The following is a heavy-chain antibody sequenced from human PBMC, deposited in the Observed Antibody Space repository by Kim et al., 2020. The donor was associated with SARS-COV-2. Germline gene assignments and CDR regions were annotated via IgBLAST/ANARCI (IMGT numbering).Heavy chain of an antibody. Sequence: YADSVKGRFTISRDNSKNTLYLQMNSLRAEDTAVYYCAKRPPYTQNYFDYWGQGTLVTVSS. J-gene: IGHJ4*02. D-gene: IGHD1-1*01. CDR3: AKRPPYTQNYFDY. V-gene: IGHV3-23*01.